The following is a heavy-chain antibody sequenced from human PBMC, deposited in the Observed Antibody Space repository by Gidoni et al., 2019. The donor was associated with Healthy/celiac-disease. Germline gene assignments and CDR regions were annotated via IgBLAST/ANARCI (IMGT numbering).Heavy chain of an antibody. Sequence: QITFKESGPTLVKPTQTLTLTCTFSGFSLSTSGVGVGWIRQPPGKALEWLALIYWDDDKRYSPSLKSRLTITKDTSKNQVVLTMIKMDPVDTATYYCAQGIAAAGFDYWGQGTLVTVSS. V-gene: IGHV2-5*02. CDR3: AQGIAAAGFDY. CDR2: IYWDDDK. CDR1: GFSLSTSGVG. J-gene: IGHJ4*02. D-gene: IGHD6-13*01.